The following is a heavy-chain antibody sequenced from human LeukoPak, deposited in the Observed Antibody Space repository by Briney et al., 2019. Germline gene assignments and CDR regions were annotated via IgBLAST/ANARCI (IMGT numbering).Heavy chain of an antibody. CDR2: INTDGNST. Sequence: GGSLRLSCAASGFTLSRYWMHWVRQAPGKGLVWVSRINTDGNSTTYADSEKGRFTISRDNAKNTLFLQMNSLRAEDTAVYYCARSYGGNRNLDYWGQGTLVTVSP. V-gene: IGHV3-74*01. CDR3: ARSYGGNRNLDY. D-gene: IGHD4-23*01. J-gene: IGHJ4*02. CDR1: GFTLSRYW.